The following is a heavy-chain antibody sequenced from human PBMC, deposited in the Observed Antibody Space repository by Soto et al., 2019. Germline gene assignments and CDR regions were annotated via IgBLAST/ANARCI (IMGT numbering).Heavy chain of an antibody. CDR2: IYSSGNA. J-gene: IGHJ5*02. Sequence: SETLSLTCSVSLDSISNSYWTWIRQPAGKGLEWIGHIYSSGNANYNPSLKSRVTMSLDTSKNQFSLSLKSVTAADTAIYYCAKGSGFDSDNYFDTWGQGTQVTVSS. V-gene: IGHV4-4*07. CDR1: LDSISNSY. D-gene: IGHD5-12*01. CDR3: AKGSGFDSDNYFDT.